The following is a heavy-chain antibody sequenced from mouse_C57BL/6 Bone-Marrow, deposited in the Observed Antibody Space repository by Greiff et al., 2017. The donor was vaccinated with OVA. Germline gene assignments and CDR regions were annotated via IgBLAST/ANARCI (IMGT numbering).Heavy chain of an antibody. CDR2: INPYNGDT. V-gene: IGHV1-20*01. CDR3: AREFYYGSSYGYFDV. CDR1: GYSFTGYF. J-gene: IGHJ1*03. Sequence: VQLQQSGPELVKPGDSVKISCKASGYSFTGYFMNWVMQSHGKSLEWIGRINPYNGDTFYNQKFKGKATLTVDKSSSTAHMELRSLTSEDSAVYYCAREFYYGSSYGYFDVWGTGTTVTVSS. D-gene: IGHD1-1*01.